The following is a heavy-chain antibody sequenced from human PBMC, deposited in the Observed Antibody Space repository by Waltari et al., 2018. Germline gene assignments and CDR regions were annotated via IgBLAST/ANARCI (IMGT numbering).Heavy chain of an antibody. D-gene: IGHD1-1*01. J-gene: IGHJ6*02. V-gene: IGHV5-10-1*03. Sequence: EVQLVQSGAEVKKSGESLTISCKGSGFIFTSYWTNRLRQTPGKGLEWTGRIDPADSRTYYSPSFQGHVTISVDKSISTAYLQWNSLEASDTAMFYCARQRGGGGPWSDNNDYYGMDVWGQGTTVIVFS. CDR1: GFIFTSYW. CDR3: ARQRGGGGPWSDNNDYYGMDV. CDR2: IDPADSRT.